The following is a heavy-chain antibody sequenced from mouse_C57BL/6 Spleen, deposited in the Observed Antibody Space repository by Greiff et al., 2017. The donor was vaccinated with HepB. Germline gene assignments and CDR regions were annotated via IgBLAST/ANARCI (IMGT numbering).Heavy chain of an antibody. CDR3: ARKGDPWGNYFDY. V-gene: IGHV1-82*01. CDR2: IYPGDGDT. CDR1: GYAFSSSW. J-gene: IGHJ2*01. Sequence: QVQLKESGPELVKPGASVKISCKASGYAFSSSWMNWVKQRPGKGLEWIGRIYPGDGDTNYNGKFKGKATLTADKSSSTAYMQLSSLTSEDSAVYCCARKGDPWGNYFDYWGQGTTLTVSS.